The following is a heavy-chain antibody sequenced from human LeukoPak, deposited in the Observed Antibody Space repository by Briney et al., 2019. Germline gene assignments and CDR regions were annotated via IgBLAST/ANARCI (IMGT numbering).Heavy chain of an antibody. CDR3: AKTLSGTYFPFDS. CDR1: GFTFSTFA. V-gene: IGHV3-30*02. J-gene: IGHJ4*02. Sequence: GGSLRLSCAASGFTFSTFAVHWVRQAPGKGLEGVAFIRFDGSVKFYADSVKGRFTISRDNSKNTVYLQMNSLRPEDTAVYYCAKTLSGTYFPFDSWGQGTLVTVSS. CDR2: IRFDGSVK. D-gene: IGHD3-10*01.